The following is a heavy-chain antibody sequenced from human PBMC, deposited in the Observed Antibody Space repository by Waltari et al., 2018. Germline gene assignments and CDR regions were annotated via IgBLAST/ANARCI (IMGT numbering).Heavy chain of an antibody. CDR3: ARDDFTVTSILSR. CDR2: ISPYNDNR. J-gene: IGHJ1*01. Sequence: QVQVVQSGAEVKKPGASVKVSCKASGYTFTNSGISWVRQAPGQGLEWMGWISPYNDNRNLAQKFQGRVTMTADPSTSTAYMDLRNLTSDDTAVYYCARDDFTVTSILSRWGQGTLVTVSS. V-gene: IGHV1-18*01. CDR1: GYTFTNSG. D-gene: IGHD4-17*01.